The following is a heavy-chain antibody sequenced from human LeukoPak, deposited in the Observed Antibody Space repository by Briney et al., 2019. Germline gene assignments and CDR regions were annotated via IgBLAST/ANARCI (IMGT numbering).Heavy chain of an antibody. V-gene: IGHV3-23*01. CDR3: ARVGGGTGGSSYFDY. CDR2: INNGGGST. J-gene: IGHJ4*02. Sequence: GGSLRLSCAASGFTFSNYAMNWVRQAPGKGLEWVSSINNGGGSTYYADSVKGRFTISRDNSKNTLSLQMNSLRAEDTAVYYCARVGGGTGGSSYFDYWGQGTLVTVSS. D-gene: IGHD7-27*01. CDR1: GFTFSNYA.